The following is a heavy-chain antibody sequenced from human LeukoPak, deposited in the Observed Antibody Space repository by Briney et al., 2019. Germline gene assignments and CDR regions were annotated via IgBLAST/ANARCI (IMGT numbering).Heavy chain of an antibody. V-gene: IGHV1-2*02. J-gene: IGHJ4*02. CDR1: GYALTGND. Sequence: GASVKVSCMASGYALTGNDFYWVRQAPGQGLEYMGSVDPFTGDTNYAQKFQGRVTMTRDTPRNTAYMELSGLTSDDTAMYYCATRPRPVTIGPFDYWGQGTLVTVSS. CDR3: ATRPRPVTIGPFDY. CDR2: VDPFTGDT. D-gene: IGHD2-21*02.